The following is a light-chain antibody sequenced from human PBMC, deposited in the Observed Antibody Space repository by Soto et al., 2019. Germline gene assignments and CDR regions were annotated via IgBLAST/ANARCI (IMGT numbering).Light chain of an antibody. CDR1: QSLVHSDGNTH. CDR3: RQGTHWPDT. V-gene: IGKV2-30*02. CDR2: KVS. Sequence: DVVMTQSPLSLPVTLGQPASISCRSTQSLVHSDGNTHLNWFQQRPGQSPRRLICKVSNRDSGVPDRLSGSASGTDVTLKISRVEAEDVGVYYCRQGTHWPDTFGQGTKLEIK. J-gene: IGKJ2*01.